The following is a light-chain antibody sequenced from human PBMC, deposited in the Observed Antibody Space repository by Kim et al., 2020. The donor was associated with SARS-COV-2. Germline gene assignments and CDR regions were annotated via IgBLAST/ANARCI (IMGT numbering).Light chain of an antibody. CDR3: SSYTGSTPYV. CDR2: DVS. Sequence: GRSFTISCTGTSSDVGGYNYVSWYQQHPGKAPKLMIYDVSNRPSGVSNRFSGSKSGNTASLTISGLQAEDEADYYCSSYTGSTPYVFGTGTKVTVL. CDR1: SSDVGGYNY. J-gene: IGLJ1*01. V-gene: IGLV2-14*03.